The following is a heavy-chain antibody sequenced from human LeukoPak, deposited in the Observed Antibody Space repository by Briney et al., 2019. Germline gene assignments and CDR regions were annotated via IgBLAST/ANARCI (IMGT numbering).Heavy chain of an antibody. D-gene: IGHD2-2*01. CDR1: GFTFSSYE. V-gene: IGHV3-48*03. Sequence: PGGSLRLSCAASGFTFSSYEMYWVRQAPGKGLEWVSYISSSGSTVYYADSVKGRFTISRDNAKNSLYLQMNSLRAEDTAVYYCARDGKYCSSTSCHRPFDYWGQGTLVTVSS. J-gene: IGHJ4*02. CDR3: ARDGKYCSSTSCHRPFDY. CDR2: ISSSGSTV.